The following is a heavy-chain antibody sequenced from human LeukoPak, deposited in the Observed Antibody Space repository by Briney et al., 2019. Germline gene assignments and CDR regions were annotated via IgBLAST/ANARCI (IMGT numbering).Heavy chain of an antibody. CDR2: IVVGSGNT. D-gene: IGHD3-22*01. J-gene: IGHJ4*02. CDR3: AADDDSSGYYS. V-gene: IGHV1-58*01. Sequence: ASVKVSCKASGFTFTSSAVQWVRQARGQRLEWIGWIVVGSGNTNYAQKFQERVTITRDMSTSTACMELSSLRSEDTAVYYCAADDDSSGYYSWGQGTLVTVSS. CDR1: GFTFTSSA.